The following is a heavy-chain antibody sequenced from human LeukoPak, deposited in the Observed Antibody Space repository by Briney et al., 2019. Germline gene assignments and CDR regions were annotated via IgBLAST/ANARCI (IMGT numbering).Heavy chain of an antibody. Sequence: GGSLRLSCAASGFTFSSYAMSWVRQASGKGLEWVSAISGSGGSTYYADSVKGRFTISRDNSKNTLYLQMNSLRAEDTAVYYCAKDCRITMVRGVISTDAFDIWGQGTMVTVSS. D-gene: IGHD3-10*01. CDR2: ISGSGGST. CDR3: AKDCRITMVRGVISTDAFDI. V-gene: IGHV3-23*01. CDR1: GFTFSSYA. J-gene: IGHJ3*02.